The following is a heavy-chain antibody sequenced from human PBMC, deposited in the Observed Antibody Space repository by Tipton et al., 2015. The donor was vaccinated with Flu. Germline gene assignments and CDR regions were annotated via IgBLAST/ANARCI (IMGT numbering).Heavy chain of an antibody. Sequence: TLSLTCTVPGGSISSGGYYWSWIRQHPGKGLEWIGYIYYSGSTYYNPSLKSRVTISVDTSKNQFSLKLSSVTAADTAVYYCARESPYGSADTAPNWFDPWGQGTLVTVSS. CDR1: GGSISSGGYY. CDR3: ARESPYGSADTAPNWFDP. D-gene: IGHD3-10*01. J-gene: IGHJ5*02. V-gene: IGHV4-31*03. CDR2: IYYSGST.